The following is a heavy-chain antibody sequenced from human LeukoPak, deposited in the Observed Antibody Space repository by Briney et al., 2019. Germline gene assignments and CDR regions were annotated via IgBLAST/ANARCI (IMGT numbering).Heavy chain of an antibody. Sequence: PSETMSLTCAVYGGSFSGYYWSWIRQPPGKGLEWIGEINHSGSTNYNPSLKSRVTISVDTSKNQFSLKLSSVTAADTAVYYCARVRRYFDLWGRGTLVTVSS. CDR1: GGSFSGYY. CDR2: INHSGST. CDR3: ARVRRYFDL. J-gene: IGHJ2*01. V-gene: IGHV4-34*01.